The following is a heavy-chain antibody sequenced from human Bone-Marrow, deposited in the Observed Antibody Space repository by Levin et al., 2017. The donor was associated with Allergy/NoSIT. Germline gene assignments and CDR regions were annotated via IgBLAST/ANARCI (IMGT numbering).Heavy chain of an antibody. CDR3: ARRLVPAGQSYYGMDV. D-gene: IGHD1-26*01. J-gene: IGHJ6*02. V-gene: IGHV3-33*01. Sequence: GGSLRLSCVASGFSFGSFGMHWVRQAPGKGLEWVGVIWYDGSYKYYADSVKGRFTISRDNSKNTLYLQMNGLRVEDTAVYYCARRLVPAGQSYYGMDVWGQGTTVIVSS. CDR2: IWYDGSYK. CDR1: GFSFGSFG.